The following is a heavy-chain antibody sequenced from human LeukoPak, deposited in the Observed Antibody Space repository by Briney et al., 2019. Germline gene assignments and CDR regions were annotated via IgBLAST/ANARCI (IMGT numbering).Heavy chain of an antibody. J-gene: IGHJ4*02. Sequence: SETLSLTCTVSGCSISSYYWSWIRQPPGKGLEWIGYIYYSGSTNYNPSLKSRVTISVDTSKNHFSLKLSSVTAADTAVYYCARSGYYYDSSGYPYYFDYWGQGTLVTVSS. V-gene: IGHV4-59*01. CDR1: GCSISSYY. CDR3: ARSGYYYDSSGYPYYFDY. CDR2: IYYSGST. D-gene: IGHD3-22*01.